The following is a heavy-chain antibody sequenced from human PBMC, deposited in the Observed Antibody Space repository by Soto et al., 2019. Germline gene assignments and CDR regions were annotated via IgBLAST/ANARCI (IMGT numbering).Heavy chain of an antibody. D-gene: IGHD6-19*01. V-gene: IGHV3-23*01. CDR2: ISGGGGST. CDR1: GFTFSSYA. Sequence: PGGSLRLSCAASGFTFSSYAMSWVRQAPGKGLEWVSAISGGGGSTYYADSVKGRFTISRDNSKNMLFLQMNSLRAEDTAAYYCARFYGLGVAGIGYWGQGTLVTVSS. CDR3: ARFYGLGVAGIGY. J-gene: IGHJ4*02.